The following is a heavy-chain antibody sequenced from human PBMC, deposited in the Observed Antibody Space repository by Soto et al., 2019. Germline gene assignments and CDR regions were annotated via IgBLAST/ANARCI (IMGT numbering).Heavy chain of an antibody. CDR2: INPSGGST. V-gene: IGHV1-46*03. J-gene: IGHJ4*02. CDR1: GYTFTSYY. Sequence: GASVKVSCKASGYTFTSYYMHWVRQAPGQGLEWMGIINPSGGSTSYAQKFQGRVTMTRDTSTSTVYMELSSLRSEDTAVYYCARVPRMGDGGNPAATFDYWGQGTLVTVSS. D-gene: IGHD2-15*01. CDR3: ARVPRMGDGGNPAATFDY.